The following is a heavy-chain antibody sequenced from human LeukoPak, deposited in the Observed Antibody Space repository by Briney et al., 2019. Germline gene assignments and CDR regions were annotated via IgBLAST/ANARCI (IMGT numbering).Heavy chain of an antibody. J-gene: IGHJ3*02. CDR3: ARERQDTILHSGAFDI. Sequence: GGSLRLSCAASGFTFSSYAMHWVRQAPGKGLEWVAVISYDGSNKYYADSVKGRFTISRDNSKNTQYLQMNSLRAEDTAVYFCARERQDTILHSGAFDIWGQGTMVTVSS. CDR1: GFTFSSYA. D-gene: IGHD2-21*01. V-gene: IGHV3-30-3*01. CDR2: ISYDGSNK.